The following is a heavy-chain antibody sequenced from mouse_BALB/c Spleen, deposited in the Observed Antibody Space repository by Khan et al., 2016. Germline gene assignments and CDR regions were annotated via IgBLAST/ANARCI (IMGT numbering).Heavy chain of an antibody. J-gene: IGHJ3*01. CDR3: AREDRWFAY. CDR2: ISDGGSYT. D-gene: IGHD2-14*01. V-gene: IGHV5-4*02. CDR1: GFTFSDYY. Sequence: EVELVESGGGLVKPGGSLKLSCAASGFTFSDYYMYWVRQTPEKRLEWVATISDGGSYTYYPDSVKGRFTISRDNAKNNLYLQMSSLKSEDTAMYYCAREDRWFAYWGQGTLVTVSA.